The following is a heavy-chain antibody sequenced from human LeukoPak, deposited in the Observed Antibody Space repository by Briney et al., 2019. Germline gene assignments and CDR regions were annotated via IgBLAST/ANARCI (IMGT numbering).Heavy chain of an antibody. D-gene: IGHD6-19*01. Sequence: GGSLRLSCAASGFTFSNYAMSWVRQAPGKGLEWVSTISGTGGSTYYADSVKGRFTISRDNAKNSLYLQMNSLRAEDTAVYYCARALAVAGTSGWGQGTLVTVSS. V-gene: IGHV3-23*01. J-gene: IGHJ4*02. CDR1: GFTFSNYA. CDR3: ARALAVAGTSG. CDR2: ISGTGGST.